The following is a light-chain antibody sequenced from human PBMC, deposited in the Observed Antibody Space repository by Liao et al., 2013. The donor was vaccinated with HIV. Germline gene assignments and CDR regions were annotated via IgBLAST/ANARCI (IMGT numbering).Light chain of an antibody. CDR3: QAWDISTHVV. J-gene: IGLJ2*01. Sequence: SSELTQSPSVSVSPGQTASITCSGDYLGDKYASWYQHKPGQAPVLVIYQDNKRPPGIPERFSGSNSGNTATLTISGTQAMDEADYYCQAWDISTHVVFGGGTKLTVL. V-gene: IGLV3-1*01. CDR2: QDN. CDR1: YLGDKY.